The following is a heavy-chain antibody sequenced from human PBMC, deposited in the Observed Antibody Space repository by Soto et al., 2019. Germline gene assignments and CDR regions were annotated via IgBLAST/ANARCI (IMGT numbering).Heavy chain of an antibody. D-gene: IGHD2-15*01. J-gene: IGHJ4*02. Sequence: VESLKISCNGSGYSFTSYWIGWVRQMPWKGLEWMGIIYPGDSDTRYSPSFQGQVTISADKSISTAYLQWSSLKASDTAMYYCARQAIASGSLYYFDYWGQGTLVTVSS. V-gene: IGHV5-51*01. CDR1: GYSFTSYW. CDR2: IYPGDSDT. CDR3: ARQAIASGSLYYFDY.